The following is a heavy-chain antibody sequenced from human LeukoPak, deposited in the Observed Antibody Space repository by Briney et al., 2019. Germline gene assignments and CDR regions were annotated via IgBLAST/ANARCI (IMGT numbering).Heavy chain of an antibody. V-gene: IGHV3-7*01. D-gene: IGHD2/OR15-2a*01. CDR1: GFSLSGYW. J-gene: IGHJ4*02. Sequence: GGSLRLSCAASGFSLSGYWMSWVRQAPGQGLEWVANIAKDGYWVHYADPVKGRFTISRDNAKNSLSLQMNSLRSDDTAIYYCARDLDFYATDYWGQGTLVTVAS. CDR3: ARDLDFYATDY. CDR2: IAKDGYWV.